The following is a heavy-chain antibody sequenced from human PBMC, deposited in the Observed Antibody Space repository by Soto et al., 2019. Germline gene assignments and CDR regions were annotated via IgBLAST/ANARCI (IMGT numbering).Heavy chain of an antibody. Sequence: QVQLRQWGAGLLKPSETLSLTCAVYGGSFSGYYWSWIRQPPGKGLEWIGEINHSGSTNYNPSLKSRVTISVDTSKNQFSLKLSSVTAADTAVYYCARGGGYSSGWYRPTSYYFDYWGQGTLVTVSS. D-gene: IGHD6-19*01. CDR1: GGSFSGYY. CDR2: INHSGST. V-gene: IGHV4-34*01. CDR3: ARGGGYSSGWYRPTSYYFDY. J-gene: IGHJ4*02.